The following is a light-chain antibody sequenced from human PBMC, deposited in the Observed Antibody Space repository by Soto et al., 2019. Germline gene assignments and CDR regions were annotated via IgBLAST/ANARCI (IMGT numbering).Light chain of an antibody. CDR3: SSYTTSSTLNVV. CDR2: EVS. J-gene: IGLJ2*01. CDR1: ITDVGSYNY. Sequence: QSALTQPASVSGSPGQSITISCTGTITDVGSYNYVSWYQQHPGKAPKLMIYEVSNRPSGVSDRFSGSKSGNTASLTISGLQAEDEADYYCSSYTTSSTLNVVFGGGTKVTV. V-gene: IGLV2-14*01.